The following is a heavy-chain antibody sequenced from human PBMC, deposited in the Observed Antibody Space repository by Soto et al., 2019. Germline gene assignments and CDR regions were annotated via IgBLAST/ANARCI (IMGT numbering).Heavy chain of an antibody. J-gene: IGHJ3*02. D-gene: IGHD2-2*01. CDR1: GYTFTSYY. CDR3: ARYTLEGCSSTSCYAFDI. CDR2: INPSGGST. Sequence: ASVKVSCNASGYTFTSYYMHWVRPAPGQGLEWMGIINPSGGSTSYAQKFQGRVTMTRDTSTSTVYMELSSLRSEDTAVYYCARYTLEGCSSTSCYAFDIWGQGTMVTVSS. V-gene: IGHV1-46*01.